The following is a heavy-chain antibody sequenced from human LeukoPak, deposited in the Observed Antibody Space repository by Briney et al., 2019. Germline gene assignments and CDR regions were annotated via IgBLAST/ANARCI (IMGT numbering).Heavy chain of an antibody. J-gene: IGHJ5*02. CDR3: ARDPYDSNVSQNWFDP. CDR1: GFTFSSYS. V-gene: IGHV3-21*01. D-gene: IGHD3-22*01. CDR2: ISSSSSYL. Sequence: PGGSLRLSCAASGFTFSSYSMNWVRQAPGKGLEWVSSISSSSSYLYYADSVKGRFTISRDNAKNSLFLQMNSLRAEDTAVYYCARDPYDSNVSQNWFDPWGQGTLVTVSS.